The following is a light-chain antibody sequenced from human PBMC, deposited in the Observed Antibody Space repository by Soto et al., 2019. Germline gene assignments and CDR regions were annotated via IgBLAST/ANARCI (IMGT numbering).Light chain of an antibody. V-gene: IGKV3-20*01. CDR1: QSVSSY. CDR3: QQYAGSPIT. J-gene: IGKJ5*01. Sequence: EIVMTQSPGTLSLSPGERAALSCRASQSVSSYLAWYQQKPGQAPRLLISDASDRATGILDRFSGSGSGTDFTLTISRLVPEDFAVYYCQQYAGSPITFGQGTRLEI. CDR2: DAS.